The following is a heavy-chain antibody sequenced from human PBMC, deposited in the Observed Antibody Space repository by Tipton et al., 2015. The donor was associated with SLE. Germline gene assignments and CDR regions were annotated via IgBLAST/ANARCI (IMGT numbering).Heavy chain of an antibody. J-gene: IGHJ6*02. CDR1: GVSIGSHY. CDR3: ARVAYYYSMDV. CDR2: MFYSGST. V-gene: IGHV4-59*08. Sequence: TLSLTCTVSGVSIGSHYWNWIRQPPGKGLEWIGYMFYSGSTHYNPSLKSRVTISLDTSKNQFSLNLSSVTAADTAVYYCARVAYYYSMDVWGQGTTVTVSS.